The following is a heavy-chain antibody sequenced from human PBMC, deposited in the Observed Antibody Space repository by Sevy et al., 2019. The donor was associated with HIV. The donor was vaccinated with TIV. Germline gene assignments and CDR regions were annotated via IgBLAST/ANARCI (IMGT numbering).Heavy chain of an antibody. D-gene: IGHD2-15*01. CDR2: IKFDGSEK. J-gene: IGHJ4*02. V-gene: IGHV3-7*01. Sequence: GGSLRLSCAAPGFIFSGYWMTWVRQAPGKGLEWVANIKFDGSEKDYVDSVKGRFTISRDNAKNSLFLQMNSLRAADTDVYYCARGRYCSGGGCYIDYWGQGTLVTVSS. CDR1: GFIFSGYW. CDR3: ARGRYCSGGGCYIDY.